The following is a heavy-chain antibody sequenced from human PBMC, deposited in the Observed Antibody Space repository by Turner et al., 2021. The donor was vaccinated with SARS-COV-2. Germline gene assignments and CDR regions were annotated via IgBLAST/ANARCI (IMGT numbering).Heavy chain of an antibody. Sequence: QLVASGGGLLQPGWSLRLSCASSGFTFRSYAMNWARQGQGKGREGVSYIRTGGSTVNYADSVKGRFTISRDNAKNSLYLQMNSLRAEDTAVYYCARHYGVKSYYYYGMDVWGQGTTVTVSS. CDR1: GFTFRSYA. J-gene: IGHJ6*02. CDR2: IRTGGSTV. V-gene: IGHV3-48*03. D-gene: IGHD4-17*01. CDR3: ARHYGVKSYYYYGMDV.